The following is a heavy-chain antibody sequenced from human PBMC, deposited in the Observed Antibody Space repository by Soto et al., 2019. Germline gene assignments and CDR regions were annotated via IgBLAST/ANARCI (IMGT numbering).Heavy chain of an antibody. D-gene: IGHD2-15*01. J-gene: IGHJ6*02. CDR3: ARAPRYCSGGSCYPEWYYYGMDV. V-gene: IGHV1-69*01. CDR1: GGTFSSYA. CDR2: IIPIFGTA. Sequence: QVQLVQSGAEVKKPGSSVKVSCKASGGTFSSYAISWVQQAPGQGLEWMGGIIPIFGTANYAQKFQGRVTITADESTSTAYMELSSLRSEDTAVYYCARAPRYCSGGSCYPEWYYYGMDVWGQGTTVTVSS.